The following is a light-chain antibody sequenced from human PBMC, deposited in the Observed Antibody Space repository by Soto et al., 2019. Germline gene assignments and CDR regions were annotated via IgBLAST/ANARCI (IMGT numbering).Light chain of an antibody. CDR3: QQYYGLPPLT. J-gene: IGKJ5*01. CDR1: QNITNN. V-gene: IGKV1-33*01. Sequence: DIQMTQSPSSLSASIGDRCTITFLVSQNITNNLSWYQQKPGKAPNLLIYHASKLAKGVTSRFSGSGSGTDFSFIITSLQREDLATYYCQQYYGLPPLTFGQGTRLEI. CDR2: HAS.